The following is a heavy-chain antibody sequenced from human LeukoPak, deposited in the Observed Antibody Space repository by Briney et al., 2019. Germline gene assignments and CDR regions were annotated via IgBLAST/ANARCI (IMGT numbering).Heavy chain of an antibody. V-gene: IGHV4-4*07. CDR2: IYTRGST. CDR1: GGSINNYY. J-gene: IGHJ3*02. D-gene: IGHD1-14*01. Sequence: PSETLSLTCTVSGGSINNYYWSWIRQPAGKGLEWIGRIYTRGSTNYNPSLKSRVTMSVDTSKNLFSLKLNSVTAADTAVYYCARDKISINAFDMWGQGTMVTVSS. CDR3: ARDKISINAFDM.